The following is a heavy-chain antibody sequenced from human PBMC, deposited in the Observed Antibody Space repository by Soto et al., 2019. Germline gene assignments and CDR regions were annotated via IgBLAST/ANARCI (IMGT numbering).Heavy chain of an antibody. CDR2: INHSGST. Sequence: SETLSLTCAVYGGSFSGYYWSWIRQPPGKGLEWIGEINHSGSTNYNPPLKSRVTISVDTSKNQFSLKLSSVTAADTAVYYCAQTGPSGYYMDVWGKGTTVTVSS. CDR1: GGSFSGYY. CDR3: AQTGPSGYYMDV. D-gene: IGHD3-10*01. J-gene: IGHJ6*03. V-gene: IGHV4-34*01.